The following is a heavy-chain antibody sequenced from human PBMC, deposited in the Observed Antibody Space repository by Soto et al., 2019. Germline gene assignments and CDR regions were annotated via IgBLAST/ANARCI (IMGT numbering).Heavy chain of an antibody. CDR3: ARDINPGSYYYYYGMDV. CDR1: GFTFSSYS. CDR2: ISSSSSYI. J-gene: IGHJ6*02. V-gene: IGHV3-21*01. Sequence: GGSLRLSCAASGFTFSSYSMNWVRQAPGKGLEWVSSISSSSSYIYYADSVKGRFTISRDNAKNSLYLQMNSLRAEDTAVYYCARDINPGSYYYYYGMDVWGQGTTVTVSS. D-gene: IGHD1-26*01.